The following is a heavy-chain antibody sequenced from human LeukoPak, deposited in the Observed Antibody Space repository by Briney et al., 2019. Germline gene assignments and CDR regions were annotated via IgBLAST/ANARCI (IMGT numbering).Heavy chain of an antibody. CDR3: AKSWSSGYYYFDY. CDR1: GFTFDDYA. D-gene: IGHD3-22*01. CDR2: ISWNSGSI. J-gene: IGHJ4*02. Sequence: GGSLRLSCAASGFTFDDYAMHWVRQAPGKGLEWVSGISWNSGSIGYADSVKGRFTISRDNAKNSLYLQMNSLRAEDTALYYCAKSWSSGYYYFDYWGQETLVTVSS. V-gene: IGHV3-9*01.